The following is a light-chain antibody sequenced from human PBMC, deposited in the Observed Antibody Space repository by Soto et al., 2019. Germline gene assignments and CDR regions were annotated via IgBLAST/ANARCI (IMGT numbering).Light chain of an antibody. V-gene: IGKV3-20*01. Sequence: EIVLAQSPGTLSLSPGERATLSCRASQRVSNTYLAWYQQKPGQAPRLLIYGVSSRATGIPDRFSGSGSGTDFTLTISGLEPEDFAVYYCQQYSSSPVTFGGGTKVEIK. CDR1: QRVSNTY. J-gene: IGKJ4*01. CDR3: QQYSSSPVT. CDR2: GVS.